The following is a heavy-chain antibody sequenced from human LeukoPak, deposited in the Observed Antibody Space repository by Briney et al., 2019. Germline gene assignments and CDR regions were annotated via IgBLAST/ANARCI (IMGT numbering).Heavy chain of an antibody. CDR2: ISSSSSYI. J-gene: IGHJ4*02. D-gene: IGHD6-13*01. V-gene: IGHV3-21*01. CDR1: GFTFSSYS. CDR3: ARDLGSSWYTPFDY. Sequence: GGSLRLSCAASGFTFSSYSMNWVRQAPEKGLEWVSSISSSSSYIYYADSVKGRFTISRDNAKNSVYLQMNSLRAEDTAVYYCARDLGSSWYTPFDYWGQGTLVTVSS.